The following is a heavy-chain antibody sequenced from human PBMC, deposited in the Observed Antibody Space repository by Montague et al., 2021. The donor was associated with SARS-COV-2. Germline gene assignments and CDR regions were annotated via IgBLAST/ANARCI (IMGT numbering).Heavy chain of an antibody. J-gene: IGHJ4*02. CDR2: IDQSGKI. CDR3: VRGWGSWFH. CDR1: TTSFSGYY. Sequence: SETLSLTCAVHTTSFSGYYRGWIRQSPGKGLEWIGEIDQSGKINYNPTLKSRVTISADTSKSQFSLKLNSVTAADTAVYYCVRGWGSWFHWGQGTLVTVSS. D-gene: IGHD3-16*01. V-gene: IGHV4-34*01.